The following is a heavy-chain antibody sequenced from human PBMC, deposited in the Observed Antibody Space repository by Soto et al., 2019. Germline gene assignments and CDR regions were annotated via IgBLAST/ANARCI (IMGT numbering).Heavy chain of an antibody. CDR3: ARGGLTDYFDY. D-gene: IGHD2-21*02. CDR1: GFTFSSYG. Sequence: QVQLVESGEGVVQPGRSLRLSCAASGFTFSSYGMHWVRQAPGKGLEWVAVIWYDGSNKYYADSVKGRFTISRDNSKNTLYRQMNSLRAEDTAVYYCARGGLTDYFDYWGQGTLVTVSS. V-gene: IGHV3-33*01. CDR2: IWYDGSNK. J-gene: IGHJ4*02.